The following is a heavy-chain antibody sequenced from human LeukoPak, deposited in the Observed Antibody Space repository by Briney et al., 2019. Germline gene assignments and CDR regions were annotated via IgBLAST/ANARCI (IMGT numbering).Heavy chain of an antibody. J-gene: IGHJ6*03. CDR3: ARSVQEAGSTIYYYYYYMDV. D-gene: IGHD3-10*01. CDR1: GYTFTSYG. Sequence: ASVKVSCKASGYTFTSYGISWVRQAPGQGLEWMGWISAYNGNTNYAQKLQGRVTMTTDTSTSTAYMELRSLRSDDTAVYYCARSVQEAGSTIYYYYYYMDVWGKGTTVTISS. V-gene: IGHV1-18*01. CDR2: ISAYNGNT.